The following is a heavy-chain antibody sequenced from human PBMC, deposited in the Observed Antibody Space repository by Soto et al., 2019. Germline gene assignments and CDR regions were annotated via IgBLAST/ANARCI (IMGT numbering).Heavy chain of an antibody. D-gene: IGHD5-18*01. CDR1: GFTFSSYA. V-gene: IGHV3-23*01. Sequence: EVQLLESGGGLVQPGGSLRLSCAASGFTFSSYAMSWVRQAPGKGLEWVSAISGSGGSTYYADSGKGRFTISRDNSKNTLYLQMNSLRAEDTAVYYCAKDRAPFRDTAEGDYWGQGTLVTVSS. CDR2: ISGSGGST. J-gene: IGHJ4*02. CDR3: AKDRAPFRDTAEGDY.